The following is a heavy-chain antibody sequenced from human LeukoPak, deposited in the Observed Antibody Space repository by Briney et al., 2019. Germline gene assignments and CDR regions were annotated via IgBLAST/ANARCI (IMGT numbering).Heavy chain of an antibody. D-gene: IGHD2-2*01. CDR3: ARGMASAPVDFVEVSPVTTYYFDY. V-gene: IGHV4-59*01. J-gene: IGHJ4*02. CDR2: VHYIGTT. CDR1: GGSISSYY. Sequence: SETLSLTSTVSGGSISSYYWSWIRQPPGKGLEWVGYVHYIGTTNDNPSLKSRVTISLDTSRVQFSLKLSSVTAADTAVYYWARGMASAPVDFVEVSPVTTYYFDYWGQGTLVTVST.